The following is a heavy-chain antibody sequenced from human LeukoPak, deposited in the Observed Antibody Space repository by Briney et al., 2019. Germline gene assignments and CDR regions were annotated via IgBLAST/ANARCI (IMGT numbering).Heavy chain of an antibody. V-gene: IGHV1-46*01. CDR2: INPSGGST. D-gene: IGHD2-2*01. J-gene: IGHJ6*02. CDR1: GYTFTSYY. Sequence: ASVNVSCKASGYTFTSYYMHWVRQAPGQGLEWMGIINPSGGSTSYAQKFQGRVTMTRDTSTSTVYMELSSLRSEDTAVYYCARGIVVRKDYYYGMDVWGQGTTVTVSS. CDR3: ARGIVVRKDYYYGMDV.